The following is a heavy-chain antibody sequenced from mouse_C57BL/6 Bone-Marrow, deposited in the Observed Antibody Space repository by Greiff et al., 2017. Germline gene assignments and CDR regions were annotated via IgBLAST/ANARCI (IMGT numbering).Heavy chain of an antibody. J-gene: IGHJ3*01. CDR3: TSGDYGSLFAY. V-gene: IGHV1-4*01. Sequence: QVQLQQSGAELARPGASVKMSCKASGYTFTNYTMHWVKQRPGQGLEWIGYINPTSDYTNYNQKFKDKATLTADKSSSTAYMQLSSLTSEDSAVYYCTSGDYGSLFAYWGQGTLVTVSA. D-gene: IGHD2-1*01. CDR2: INPTSDYT. CDR1: GYTFTNYT.